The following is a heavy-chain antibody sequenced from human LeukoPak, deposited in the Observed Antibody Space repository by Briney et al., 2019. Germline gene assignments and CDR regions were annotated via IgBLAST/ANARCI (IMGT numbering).Heavy chain of an antibody. D-gene: IGHD3-9*01. CDR3: ARVDSILTGYYNY. J-gene: IGHJ4*02. CDR2: IIPILGIA. Sequence: SVQVSCKASGGTFSSYAISWVRQAPGQGLEWMGRIIPILGIANYAQKFQGRVTITAGKSTSTAYMELSSLRSEDTAVYYCARVDSILTGYYNYWGQGTLVTVSS. V-gene: IGHV1-69*04. CDR1: GGTFSSYA.